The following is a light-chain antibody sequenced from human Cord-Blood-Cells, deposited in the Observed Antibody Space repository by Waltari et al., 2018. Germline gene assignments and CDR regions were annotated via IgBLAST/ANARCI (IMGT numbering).Light chain of an antibody. Sequence: EIVLTQSPATLSVSPGERGTLACRASQRLSSYLAWSQQKLGQAPTLLIYDASNRATGIPARFSGSGSGTDFTLTISSLEPEDFAVYYCQQRSNWPLTFGGGTKVEIK. CDR2: DAS. J-gene: IGKJ4*01. CDR1: QRLSSY. CDR3: QQRSNWPLT. V-gene: IGKV3-11*01.